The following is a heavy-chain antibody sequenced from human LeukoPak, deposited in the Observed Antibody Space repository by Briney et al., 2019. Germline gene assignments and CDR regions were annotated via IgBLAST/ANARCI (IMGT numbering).Heavy chain of an antibody. CDR1: GGTFSSYA. V-gene: IGHV1-69*13. Sequence: SVKVSCKASGGTFSSYAISWVRQAPGQGLEWMGGIIPIFGTANYAQKFQGRVTITADESTSTAYMELSSLRSEDTAVYYCATGVGNYYDSSGYYGVYDYWGQGTLVTVSS. CDR3: ATGVGNYYDSSGYYGVYDY. J-gene: IGHJ4*02. CDR2: IIPIFGTA. D-gene: IGHD3-22*01.